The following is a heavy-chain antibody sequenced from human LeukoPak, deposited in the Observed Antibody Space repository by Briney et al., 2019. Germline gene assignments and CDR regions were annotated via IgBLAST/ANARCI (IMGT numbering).Heavy chain of an antibody. CDR3: ARDNWVDC. CDR1: GFTFSTSA. V-gene: IGHV1-58*02. J-gene: IGHJ5*01. Sequence: SVKVSCKASGFTFSTSAMQWVRQARGQRLEWIGWIVVGSGNTNYAQKFQERVTFTSDMSTSTAYMDLSSLRSEDTARYYCARDNWVDCWGQGTLVTVSS. CDR2: IVVGSGNT.